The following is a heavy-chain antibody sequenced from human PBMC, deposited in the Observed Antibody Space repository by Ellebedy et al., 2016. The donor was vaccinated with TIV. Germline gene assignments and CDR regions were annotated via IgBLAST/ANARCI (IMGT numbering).Heavy chain of an antibody. CDR3: ARLRAAIPGTRHLGWYFDV. D-gene: IGHD1-1*01. J-gene: IGHJ2*01. CDR2: TYPGHSDT. Sequence: PGGSLRLSCHVSGYIFTNYWIGWVRQRPGEGLEWMGITYPGHSDTRYSPSFQGQVTVSADKSINTAYLQWGGLKASDTAIYYCARLRAAIPGTRHLGWYFDVWGRGTLVTVSS. V-gene: IGHV5-51*01. CDR1: GYIFTNYW.